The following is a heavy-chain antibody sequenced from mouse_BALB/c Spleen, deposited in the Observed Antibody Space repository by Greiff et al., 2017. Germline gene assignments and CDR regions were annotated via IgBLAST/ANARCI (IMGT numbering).Heavy chain of an antibody. Sequence: EVMLVESGGGLVQPGGSRKLSCAASGFTFSSFGMHWVRQAPEKGLEWVAYISSGSSTIYYADTVKGRFTISRDNPKNTLFLQMTSLRSEDTAMYYSARGGDYDVPYAMDYWGQGTSFTVSS. CDR3: ARGGDYDVPYAMDY. CDR1: GFTFSSFG. J-gene: IGHJ4*01. V-gene: IGHV5-17*02. CDR2: ISSGSSTI. D-gene: IGHD2-4*01.